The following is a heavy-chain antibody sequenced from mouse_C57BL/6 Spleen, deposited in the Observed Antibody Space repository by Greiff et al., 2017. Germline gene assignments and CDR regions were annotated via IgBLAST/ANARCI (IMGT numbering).Heavy chain of an antibody. CDR3: ARCPRELGLALDY. CDR1: GYTFTSYW. V-gene: IGHV1-53*01. CDR2: INPSTGGT. Sequence: QVQLQQPGTELVKPGASVTLSCKASGYTFTSYWMHWVKQRPGQGLEWIGNINPSTGGTNYNEKFKSKATLTVDKSSSPAYMHVCSLTSEDSAVYYGARCPRELGLALDYWGQGTSVTVSS. J-gene: IGHJ4*01.